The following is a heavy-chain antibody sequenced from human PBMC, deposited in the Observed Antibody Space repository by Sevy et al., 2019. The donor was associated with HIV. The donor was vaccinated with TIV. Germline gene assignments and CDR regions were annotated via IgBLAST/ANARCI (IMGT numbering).Heavy chain of an antibody. Sequence: GGSLRLSCAASGFTFSSYSMNWVRQAPGKGLEWVSYISSSSSTIYYADSVKCRLTISSDNAKYSLYLQMNSLRAEDMSVYYCARDLRYYDFWSGYGSDWFYPWGQGTLVTVSS. J-gene: IGHJ5*02. CDR3: ARDLRYYDFWSGYGSDWFYP. CDR1: GFTFSSYS. CDR2: ISSSSSTI. V-gene: IGHV3-48*01. D-gene: IGHD3-3*01.